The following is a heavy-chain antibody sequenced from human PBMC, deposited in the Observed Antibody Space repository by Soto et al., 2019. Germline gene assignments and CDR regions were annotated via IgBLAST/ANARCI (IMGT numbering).Heavy chain of an antibody. CDR3: ARRYCSGGSCYSDANRFYP. CDR2: IYYSGST. Sequence: SETLSLTCTVSGGSISSYYWSWIRQPPGKGLEWIGYIYYSGSTNYNPSLKSRVTISVDTSKNQFSLKLSSVTAADTAVYYCARRYCSGGSCYSDANRFYPWGQGTLVTVSS. CDR1: GGSISSYY. V-gene: IGHV4-59*01. D-gene: IGHD2-15*01. J-gene: IGHJ5*02.